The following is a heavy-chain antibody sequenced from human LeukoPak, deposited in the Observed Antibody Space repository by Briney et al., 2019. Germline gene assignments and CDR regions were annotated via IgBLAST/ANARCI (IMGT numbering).Heavy chain of an antibody. Sequence: ASVKVSCKTSGYTFTSYDINWVRQAAGQGLEWIGWMNPNSGNTGFAQKFQGRVTMTGNTSISTAYMQLSSLRSEDTAVYYCAKGREGRGNVTPLLDYWGQGTLVTVSS. CDR1: GYTFTSYD. CDR3: AKGREGRGNVTPLLDY. V-gene: IGHV1-8*01. J-gene: IGHJ4*02. CDR2: MNPNSGNT.